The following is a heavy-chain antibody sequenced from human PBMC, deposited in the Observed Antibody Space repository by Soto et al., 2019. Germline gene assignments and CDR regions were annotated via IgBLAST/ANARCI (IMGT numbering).Heavy chain of an antibody. J-gene: IGHJ4*02. Sequence: ASVKVSCKTTGYTFSSFGVSWVRQAPGHGLEWVGWISSYNDDKKYAQKFQGRVTITKDTSTNTAYMELRSLTSDDTGVYYCARDLLRETWQSNDLDFWGQGTPVTVSS. V-gene: IGHV1-18*01. CDR1: GYTFSSFG. CDR3: ARDLLRETWQSNDLDF. CDR2: ISSYNDDK. D-gene: IGHD1-1*01.